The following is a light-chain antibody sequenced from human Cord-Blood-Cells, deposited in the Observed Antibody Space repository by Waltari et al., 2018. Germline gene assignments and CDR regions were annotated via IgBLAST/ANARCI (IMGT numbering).Light chain of an antibody. CDR1: SSDVGGYNY. Sequence: QSALTQPASVSGSPGQSITISRTGTSSDVGGYNYVPWYQQHPGKAPKLMIYDVSKRPSGVSNRFSGSKSGNTASLTISGLQAEDEADYYCSSYTSSSTLVFGGGTKLTVL. CDR3: SSYTSSSTLV. CDR2: DVS. V-gene: IGLV2-14*01. J-gene: IGLJ3*02.